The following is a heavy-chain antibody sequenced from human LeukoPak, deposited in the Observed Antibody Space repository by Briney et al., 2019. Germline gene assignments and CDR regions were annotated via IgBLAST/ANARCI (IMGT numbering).Heavy chain of an antibody. CDR2: INPGGRDT. J-gene: IGHJ1*01. CDR1: GFTFNRCW. CDR3: TSGGDTAAEYSQR. Sequence: PGGSLRLSCVVSGFTFNRCWMKWVREAPGGGREWVAHINPGGRDTCYVDSVKGRFTISRDNAQSSMYLPMNSLRAEDTAVYYCTSGGDTAAEYSQRWGQGTQVTVSS. D-gene: IGHD2-21*02. V-gene: IGHV3-7*01.